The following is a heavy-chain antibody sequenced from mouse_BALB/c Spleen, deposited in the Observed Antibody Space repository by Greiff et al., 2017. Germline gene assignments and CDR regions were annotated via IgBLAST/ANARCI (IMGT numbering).Heavy chain of an antibody. CDR3: ARKVDYFDY. CDR2: ISYSGST. CDR1: GYSITSDYA. Sequence: EVQLQQSGPGLVKPSQSLSLTCTVTGYSITSDYAWNWIRQFPGNKLEWMGYISYSGSTSYNPSLKSRISITRDTSKNQFFLQLNSVTTEDTATYYCARKVDYFDYWGQGTTLTVSS. J-gene: IGHJ2*01. V-gene: IGHV3-2*02.